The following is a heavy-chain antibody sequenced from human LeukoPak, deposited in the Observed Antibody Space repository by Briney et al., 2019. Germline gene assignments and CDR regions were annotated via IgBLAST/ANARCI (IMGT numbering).Heavy chain of an antibody. V-gene: IGHV3-23*01. J-gene: IGHJ6*02. CDR3: AKILERELQYYYYGMDV. CDR1: GFTFNSYA. Sequence: GGSLRLSCAASGFTFNSYAMIWVRQAPGKGLESISSISTTGDRTYYADSVKGRFAISRDNSKNTLYLQMNGLRAEDTAVYYCAKILERELQYYYYGMDVWGQGTSVTVSS. CDR2: ISTTGDRT. D-gene: IGHD5-24*01.